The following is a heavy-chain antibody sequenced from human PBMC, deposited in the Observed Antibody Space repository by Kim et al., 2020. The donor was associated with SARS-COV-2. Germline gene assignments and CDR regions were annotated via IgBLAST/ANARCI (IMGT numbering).Heavy chain of an antibody. V-gene: IGHV4-59*01. CDR2: IYYSGST. CDR1: GGSISSYY. Sequence: SETLSLTCTVSGGSISSYYWSWIRQPPGKGLEWIGYIYYSGSTNYNPSLKSRVTISVDTSKNQFSLKLSSVTAADTAVYYCARDGRSVAGGSNYYYGMDVWGQGTTVTVSS. J-gene: IGHJ6*02. CDR3: ARDGRSVAGGSNYYYGMDV. D-gene: IGHD6-19*01.